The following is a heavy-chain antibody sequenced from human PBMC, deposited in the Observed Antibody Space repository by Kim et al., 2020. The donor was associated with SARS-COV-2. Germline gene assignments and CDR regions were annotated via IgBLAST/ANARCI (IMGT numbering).Heavy chain of an antibody. CDR2: VNPNSGNT. V-gene: IGHV1-8*02. J-gene: IGHJ4*02. D-gene: IGHD6-19*01. Sequence: ASVKVSCKASGYSFTSYDINWVRQATGQGLEWMGWVNPNSGNTGYAQKFQGRVTMSRNTVTSTAYMELSSLRSEDTAVYYCPSGPSGWYDYWGQGTLVTVSS. CDR3: PSGPSGWYDY. CDR1: GYSFTSYD.